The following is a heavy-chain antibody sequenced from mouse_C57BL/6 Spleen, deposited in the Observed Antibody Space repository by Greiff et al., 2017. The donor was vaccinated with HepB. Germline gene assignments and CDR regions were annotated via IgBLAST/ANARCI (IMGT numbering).Heavy chain of an antibody. CDR1: GYAFSSSW. Sequence: VQLQQSGPELVKPGASVKISCKASGYAFSSSWMNWVKQRPGKGLEWIGRIYPGDGDTNYNGKFKGKATLTADKSSSTAYMQLSSLTSEDSAVYFCARSYYYGSSLDYWGQSTTLTVSS. D-gene: IGHD1-1*01. CDR2: IYPGDGDT. J-gene: IGHJ2*01. CDR3: ARSYYYGSSLDY. V-gene: IGHV1-82*01.